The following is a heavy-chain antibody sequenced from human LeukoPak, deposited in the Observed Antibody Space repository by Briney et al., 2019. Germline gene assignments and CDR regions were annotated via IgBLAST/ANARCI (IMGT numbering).Heavy chain of an antibody. Sequence: GGSLRLSCAASGFTFSTYAMSWVRQAPGKGLEWVATASGTGGSTYYPDSVKGRFTISRDNSKSTLYLQMNSLRVEDTAVYFCARAIEGAYDLWGQGTLVTVSS. CDR2: ASGTGGST. D-gene: IGHD5-12*01. V-gene: IGHV3-23*01. CDR3: ARAIEGAYDL. CDR1: GFTFSTYA. J-gene: IGHJ4*02.